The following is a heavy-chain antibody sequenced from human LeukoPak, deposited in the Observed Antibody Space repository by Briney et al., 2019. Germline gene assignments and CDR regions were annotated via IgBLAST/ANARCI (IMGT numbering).Heavy chain of an antibody. CDR3: PKDFGSRQWLVRDY. CDR2: ISGSSGST. D-gene: IGHD6-19*01. J-gene: IGHJ4*02. V-gene: IGHV3-23*01. Sequence: PGGSLRLSCAASGFTFSSYAMSWVRQAPGKGLEWVSAISGSSGSTYYADSVKGRFTISRDNSKNTLYLQMNSLRAEDTAVYYCPKDFGSRQWLVRDYWGQGTLVTVSS. CDR1: GFTFSSYA.